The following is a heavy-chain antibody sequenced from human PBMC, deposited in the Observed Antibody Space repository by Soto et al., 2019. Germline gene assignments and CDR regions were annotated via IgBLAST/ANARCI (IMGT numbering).Heavy chain of an antibody. Sequence: QVQLVESGGGVVQPGRSLRLSCAASGFTFSSYGMHWVRQAPGKGLEWVAVISYDGSNKYYADSVKGRFTISRDNSKNTLYLQMNSLRAEDTAVDYCAKLAMGAYDAFDIWGQGTMVTVSS. CDR1: GFTFSSYG. D-gene: IGHD1-26*01. CDR2: ISYDGSNK. J-gene: IGHJ3*02. V-gene: IGHV3-30*18. CDR3: AKLAMGAYDAFDI.